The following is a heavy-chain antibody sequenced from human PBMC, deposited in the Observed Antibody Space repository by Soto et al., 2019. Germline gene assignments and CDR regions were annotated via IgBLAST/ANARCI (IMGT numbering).Heavy chain of an antibody. CDR3: AKRPSGTPWVASDY. CDR2: ISGYSGNA. CDR1: GYIFSDYG. D-gene: IGHD3-10*01. J-gene: IGHJ4*02. Sequence: QVQVMQSGAEVKKPGDSVKVSCKTSGYIFSDYGINWVRQAPGQGLEWMGWISGYSGNANLAQKFQGRVTRTTDKSTRIPYIELRRLRSDDTAVYYFAKRPSGTPWVASDYWGQGTLVTVSA. V-gene: IGHV1-18*04.